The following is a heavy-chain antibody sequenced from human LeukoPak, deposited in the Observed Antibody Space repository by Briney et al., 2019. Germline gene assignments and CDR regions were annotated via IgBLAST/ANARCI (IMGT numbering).Heavy chain of an antibody. D-gene: IGHD3-22*01. CDR3: ARDEYYYDSSAPYGMDV. CDR1: GYTFTSYG. Sequence: ASVKVSCKASGYTFTSYGISWVRQAPGQGLEWMGWISAYNGNTNYAQKFQGRVTITADESTSTAYMELRSLRSDDTAVYYCARDEYYYDSSAPYGMDVWGQGTTVTVSS. V-gene: IGHV1-18*01. CDR2: ISAYNGNT. J-gene: IGHJ6*02.